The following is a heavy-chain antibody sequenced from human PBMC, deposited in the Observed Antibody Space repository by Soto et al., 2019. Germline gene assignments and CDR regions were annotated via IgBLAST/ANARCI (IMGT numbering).Heavy chain of an antibody. CDR3: AKPLNILTGYYTD. CDR2: ISGGGGST. Sequence: EVQLLESGGGLVQPGGSLRLSCAASGFTFNSYAMSWVRQAPGKGLEWVSAISGGGGSTYYADSVKGRFTISRDNSKNTLYLQMNSLRAEDTAVYYCAKPLNILTGYYTDWGQGTLVTVSS. J-gene: IGHJ4*02. CDR1: GFTFNSYA. V-gene: IGHV3-23*01. D-gene: IGHD3-9*01.